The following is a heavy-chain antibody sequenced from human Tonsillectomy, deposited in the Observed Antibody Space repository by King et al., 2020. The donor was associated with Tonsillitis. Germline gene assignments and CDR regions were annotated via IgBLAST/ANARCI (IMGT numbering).Heavy chain of an antibody. CDR3: VKFGGNENDAFDI. V-gene: IGHV3-64D*06. Sequence: VQLVESGGGLVQPGGSLRLSCSASGFTFSSYAMHWVRQAPGKGLEYVSAISSNGGSTYYADSVKGRFTLSRDNSKNTLYLQMSSLRAEDTAVYYCVKFGGNENDAFDIWGQGTMVTVSS. CDR2: ISSNGGST. D-gene: IGHD4-23*01. J-gene: IGHJ3*02. CDR1: GFTFSSYA.